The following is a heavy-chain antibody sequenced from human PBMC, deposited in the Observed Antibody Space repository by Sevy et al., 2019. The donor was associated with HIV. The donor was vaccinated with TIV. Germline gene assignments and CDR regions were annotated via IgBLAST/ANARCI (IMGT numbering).Heavy chain of an antibody. D-gene: IGHD4-17*01. V-gene: IGHV1-18*01. CDR3: ARLPKSFHDYGDYLLNY. CDR1: GYTFTSYG. CDR2: ISAYNGNT. J-gene: IGHJ4*02. Sequence: ASVKVSCKASGYTFTSYGISWVRQAPGQGLEWMGWISAYNGNTNYAQKLQGRVTMTTDTSTSTAYMELRSLRSDDTDVYYCARLPKSFHDYGDYLLNYWGQGTLVTVSS.